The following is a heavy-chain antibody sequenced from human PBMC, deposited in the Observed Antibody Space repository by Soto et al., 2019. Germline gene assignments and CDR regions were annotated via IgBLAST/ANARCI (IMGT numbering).Heavy chain of an antibody. CDR3: ARHVEMATISDAFDT. D-gene: IGHD5-12*01. J-gene: IGHJ3*02. V-gene: IGHV5-51*01. CDR1: GYSFTSYW. Sequence: GESLKISCKGSGYSFTSYWIGWVRQMPGKGLEWMGIIYPGDSDTRYSPSFQGQVTISADKSISTAYLQWSSLKASDTAMYYCARHVEMATISDAFDTWGQGTMVTVSS. CDR2: IYPGDSDT.